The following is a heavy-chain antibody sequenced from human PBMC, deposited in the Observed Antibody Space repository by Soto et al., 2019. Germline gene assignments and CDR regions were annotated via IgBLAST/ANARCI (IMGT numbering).Heavy chain of an antibody. V-gene: IGHV1-69*01. Sequence: QVQLVQSGAEVKKPGSSVKVSCKASGGTFSSYAISWVRQAPGQGLEWMGGIIPIFGTANYAQKFQGRVTITADDSTSTAYMALSSLRSEDTAVYYCARRYYYDSSGYISARFDPWGQGTLVTVSS. CDR1: GGTFSSYA. J-gene: IGHJ5*02. D-gene: IGHD3-22*01. CDR2: IIPIFGTA. CDR3: ARRYYYDSSGYISARFDP.